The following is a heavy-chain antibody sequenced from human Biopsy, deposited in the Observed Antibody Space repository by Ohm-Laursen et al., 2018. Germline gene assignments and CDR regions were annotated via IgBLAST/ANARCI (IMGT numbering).Heavy chain of an antibody. Sequence: SVKVSCKASGYTFTNYGITWVRQAPGQGLEWLGGNIPILGTGNYAQKFQDRVTVAADTSTSTATMELRSLRSDDTAVYYCATKLTGYFHHWGQGTLVIVSS. J-gene: IGHJ1*01. CDR3: ATKLTGYFHH. D-gene: IGHD3-9*01. CDR2: NIPILGTG. CDR1: GYTFTNYG. V-gene: IGHV1-69*06.